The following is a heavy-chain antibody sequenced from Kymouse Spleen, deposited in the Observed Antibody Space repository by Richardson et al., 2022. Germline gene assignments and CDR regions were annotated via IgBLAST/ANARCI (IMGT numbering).Heavy chain of an antibody. J-gene: IGHJ5*02. V-gene: IGHV4-34*01. CDR2: INHSGST. CDR1: GGSFSGYY. D-gene: IGHD1-26*01. CDR3: ARSGSLYNWFDP. Sequence: QVQLQQWGAGLLKPSETLSLTCAVYGGSFSGYYWSWIRQPPGKGLEWIGEINHSGSTNYNPSLKSRVTISVDTSKNQFSLKLSSVTAADTAVYYCARSGSLYNWFDPWGQGTLVTVSS.